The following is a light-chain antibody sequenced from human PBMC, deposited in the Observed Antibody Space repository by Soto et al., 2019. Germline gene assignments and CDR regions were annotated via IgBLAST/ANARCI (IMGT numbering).Light chain of an antibody. CDR2: EVT. Sequence: QSVLTQPASVSGSPGQSITISCTGTSSDVGSHNFVSWYQQRPGKAPKLMIFEVTKRPSGVSSRFSASKSGNTASLTISGVQAEDEADYYCCSYACTTTWVFGGGTKVTVL. J-gene: IGLJ2*01. CDR1: SSDVGSHNF. V-gene: IGLV2-23*02. CDR3: CSYACTTTWV.